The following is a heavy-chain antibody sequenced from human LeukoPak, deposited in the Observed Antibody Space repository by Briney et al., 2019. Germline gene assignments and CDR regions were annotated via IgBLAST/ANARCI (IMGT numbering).Heavy chain of an antibody. Sequence: ETLSLTCAVYGGSFSGYYWSWIRQPPGKGLEWIGEINHSGSTSYNPSLKSRVTISVDTSKNQFSLKLSSVTAADTAVYYCARGDIAATGTPFDNWGQGTLVTVSS. V-gene: IGHV4-34*01. CDR2: INHSGST. CDR1: GGSFSGYY. J-gene: IGHJ4*02. D-gene: IGHD6-13*01. CDR3: ARGDIAATGTPFDN.